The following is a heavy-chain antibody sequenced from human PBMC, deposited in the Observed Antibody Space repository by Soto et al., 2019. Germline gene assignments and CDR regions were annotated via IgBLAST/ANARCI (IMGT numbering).Heavy chain of an antibody. Sequence: GGSLRLSCAASGFTFSSYWTSWVRQAPGKGLEWVANIKQDGSEKYYVDSVKGRLTISRDNAKNSLYLQMNSLRAEDTAVYYCARGIVVNLYYYGMDLWRQGTTVIVSS. J-gene: IGHJ6*01. CDR3: ARGIVVNLYYYGMDL. D-gene: IGHD3-22*01. CDR1: GFTFSSYW. CDR2: IKQDGSEK. V-gene: IGHV3-7*01.